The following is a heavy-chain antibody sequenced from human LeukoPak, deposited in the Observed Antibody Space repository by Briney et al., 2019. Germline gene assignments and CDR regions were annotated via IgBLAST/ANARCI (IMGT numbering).Heavy chain of an antibody. J-gene: IGHJ4*02. V-gene: IGHV4-59*08. D-gene: IGHD6-19*01. CDR3: ARIDRAVAGTIDY. Sequence: SGTLSLTCTVSGGSISSYFWSWIRQPPGKGLEWIGYIYYSGSTNYNPSLKSRVTMSVDTSKNQFSLKLSSVTAADTAVYYCARIDRAVAGTIDYWGQGTLVTVSS. CDR2: IYYSGST. CDR1: GGSISSYF.